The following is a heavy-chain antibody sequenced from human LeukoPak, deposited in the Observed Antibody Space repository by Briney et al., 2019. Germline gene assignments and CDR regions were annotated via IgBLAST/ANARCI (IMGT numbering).Heavy chain of an antibody. CDR3: TRTGYSSGYVDY. V-gene: IGHV4-61*02. CDR2: LHTSGGT. CDR1: GGSITSGSFY. D-gene: IGHD5-18*01. J-gene: IGHJ4*02. Sequence: SETLSLTCIVSGGSITSGSFYWSWIRQPAGKGLEWIGRLHTSGGTNYNPSLKSRVAISVDTSENQFSLKLNSVTAADTAVYYCTRTGYSSGYVDYWGQGTLVTVSS.